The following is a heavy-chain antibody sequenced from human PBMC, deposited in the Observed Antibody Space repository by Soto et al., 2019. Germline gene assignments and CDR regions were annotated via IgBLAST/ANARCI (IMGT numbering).Heavy chain of an antibody. CDR1: GFTFSSYS. D-gene: IGHD2-2*01. CDR2: ISSSSSYI. V-gene: IGHV3-21*01. J-gene: IGHJ6*03. Sequence: GGSLRLSCAASGFTFSSYSMNWVRQAPGKGLEWVSSISSSSSYIYYADSVKGRFTISRDNAKNSLYLQINSLRAEDTAVYYCARDGGVPAADTNYYYYYMDVWGKGTTVTVSS. CDR3: ARDGGVPAADTNYYYYYMDV.